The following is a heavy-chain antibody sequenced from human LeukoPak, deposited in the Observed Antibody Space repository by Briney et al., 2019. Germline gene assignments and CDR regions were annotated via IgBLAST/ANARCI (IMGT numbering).Heavy chain of an antibody. CDR1: GFTFSSYS. CDR2: ISSSSSYI. D-gene: IGHD6-19*01. V-gene: IGHV3-21*01. CDR3: ARGPSGWHLDY. Sequence: PGGSLRLSCAASGFTFSSYSMNWVRQAPGKGLEWVSSISSSSSYIYSADSVKGRFTISRDNAKNSLYLQMNSLRAEDTAVYYCARGPSGWHLDYWGQGTLVTVSS. J-gene: IGHJ4*02.